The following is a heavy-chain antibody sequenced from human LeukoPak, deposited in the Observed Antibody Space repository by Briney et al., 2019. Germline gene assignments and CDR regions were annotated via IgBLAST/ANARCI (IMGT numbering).Heavy chain of an antibody. J-gene: IGHJ4*02. Sequence: GGSLRLSCAASGFTFSDYYMSWIRQAPGKGLEWVSYISSSGSTIYYADSVKGRFTISRDNAKNSLYLQMNSLRAEDTAVYYCASRRREVRGVIIDYWGQGTLVTVSS. CDR3: ASRRREVRGVIIDY. CDR1: GFTFSDYY. CDR2: ISSSGSTI. D-gene: IGHD3-10*01. V-gene: IGHV3-11*04.